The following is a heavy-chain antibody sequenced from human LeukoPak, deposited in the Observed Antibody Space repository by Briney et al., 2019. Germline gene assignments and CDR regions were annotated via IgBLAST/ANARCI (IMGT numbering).Heavy chain of an antibody. J-gene: IGHJ6*03. V-gene: IGHV1-24*01. D-gene: IGHD2-2*01. CDR2: FDLAVVQL. Sequence: SVKVSCKVSAFTLSELSMHWVRQAPGKGLEWVGGFDLAVVQLIYGQSFRGRVILTEDASTNTAFMEVTSMRPDDTAVYYCATGVICATTTCPGYRNYYFFMDVWGEGTAVT. CDR1: AFTLSELS. CDR3: ATGVICATTTCPGYRNYYFFMDV.